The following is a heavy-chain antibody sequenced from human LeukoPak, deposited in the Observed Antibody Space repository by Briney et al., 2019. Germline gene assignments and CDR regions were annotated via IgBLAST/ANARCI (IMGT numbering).Heavy chain of an antibody. Sequence: PGGSLRLSCVVAGFPFSDFHMSSIRQAPGKGLEWVSYITSGGGFKYYADSVKGRFSISRDDSKNSVFLQMNSLRVEDTAVYYCARVRPGSSGSYYRTSWGQGTLVTVSS. CDR3: ARVRPGSSGSYYRTS. D-gene: IGHD3-22*01. V-gene: IGHV3-11*04. CDR1: GFPFSDFH. J-gene: IGHJ4*02. CDR2: ITSGGGFK.